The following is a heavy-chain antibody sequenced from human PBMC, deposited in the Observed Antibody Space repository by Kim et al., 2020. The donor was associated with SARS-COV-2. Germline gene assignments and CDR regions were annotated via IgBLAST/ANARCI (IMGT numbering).Heavy chain of an antibody. Sequence: SETLSLTCAVSGGSISSSNWWSWVRQPPGKGLEWIGEIYHSGSTNYNPSLKSRVTISVDKSKNQFSLKLSSVTAADTAVYYCARRFPSKRYSSGWYHFDYWGQGTLVTVSS. CDR3: ARRFPSKRYSSGWYHFDY. D-gene: IGHD6-19*01. V-gene: IGHV4-4*02. CDR2: IYHSGST. J-gene: IGHJ4*02. CDR1: GGSISSSNW.